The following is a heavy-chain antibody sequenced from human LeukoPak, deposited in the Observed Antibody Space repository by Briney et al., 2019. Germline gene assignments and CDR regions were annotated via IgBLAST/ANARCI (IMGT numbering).Heavy chain of an antibody. D-gene: IGHD1/OR15-1a*01. CDR2: INPSGGST. CDR1: GYTFTSYY. CDR3: ATTRGISPPFDY. Sequence: SXXVSCKXSGYTFTSYYMHWVQQAPGQGLEWMGIINPSGGSTSYAQKFQGRVTMTRDTSTSTVYMELSSLRSEDMAVYYCATTRGISPPFDYWGQGTLVTVSS. J-gene: IGHJ4*02. V-gene: IGHV1-46*01.